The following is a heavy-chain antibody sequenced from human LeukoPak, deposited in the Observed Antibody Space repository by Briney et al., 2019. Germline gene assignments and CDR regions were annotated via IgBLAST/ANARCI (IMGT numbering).Heavy chain of an antibody. J-gene: IGHJ4*02. Sequence: SQTLSLTCTVSGGSTSSGDYYWSWIRQPPGKGLEWIGYIYYSGSTYYNPSLKSRVTISVDTSKNQFSLKLSSVTAADTAVYYCARDGEDSSGYYIDYWGQGTLVTVSS. CDR3: ARDGEDSSGYYIDY. CDR1: GGSTSSGDYY. D-gene: IGHD3-22*01. CDR2: IYYSGST. V-gene: IGHV4-30-4*01.